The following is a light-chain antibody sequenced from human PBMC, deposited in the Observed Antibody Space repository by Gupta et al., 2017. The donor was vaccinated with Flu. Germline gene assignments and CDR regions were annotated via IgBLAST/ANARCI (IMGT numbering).Light chain of an antibody. CDR2: AAS. Sequence: IQMTQFPSSLSASVGDRVTITCRASQSISSYLNWYQQKPGKAPKLLIYAASSLQSGVPSRFSGSGSGTDFTLTISSLQPEDFATYYCQQSYSTPTFGGGTKVEIK. V-gene: IGKV1-39*01. J-gene: IGKJ4*01. CDR3: QQSYSTPT. CDR1: QSISSY.